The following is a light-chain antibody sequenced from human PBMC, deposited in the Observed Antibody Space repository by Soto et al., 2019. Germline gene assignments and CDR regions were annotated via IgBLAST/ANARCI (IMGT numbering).Light chain of an antibody. J-gene: IGKJ1*01. CDR3: QHYNSYSEA. CDR1: QTISSW. V-gene: IGKV1-5*03. CDR2: RES. Sequence: DIQMTQSPSTLSGSVGDRITITCRASQTISSWLAWYQQKPGKAPKLLIYRESTLKIGVPSRFSGSGSGTEFTPTISSLQPDDFATYYCQHYNSYSEAFGQGTKVDI.